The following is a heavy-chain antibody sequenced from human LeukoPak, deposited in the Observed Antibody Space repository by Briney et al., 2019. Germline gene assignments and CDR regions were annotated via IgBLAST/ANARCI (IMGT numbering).Heavy chain of an antibody. J-gene: IGHJ4*02. CDR1: GFTFSSFA. D-gene: IGHD4-23*01. V-gene: IGHV3-30*04. CDR2: ISDDGSNK. CDR3: ARDGGTSHFDY. Sequence: PGGSLRLSCAASGFTFSSFAIHWVRQAPGKGLEWVAVISDDGSNKYYGDSVKGRFTISRDNSKNTLYLQMNSLRAEDTAVYYCARDGGTSHFDYWGQGTLVSVSS.